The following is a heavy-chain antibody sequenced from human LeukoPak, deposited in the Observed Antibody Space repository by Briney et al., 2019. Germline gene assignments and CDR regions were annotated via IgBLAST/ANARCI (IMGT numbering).Heavy chain of an antibody. CDR1: GYSISSGYY. V-gene: IGHV4-38-2*02. D-gene: IGHD3-3*01. CDR2: IYHSGST. Sequence: SETLSLTCAVSGYSISSGYYWGWIRQPPGKGLEWIGSIYHSGSTYYNPSLKSRVTISVDTSKNQFSLKLSSVTAADTAVYYCAGERNYDFWSGSQGPMDVWGKGTTVTVSS. CDR3: AGERNYDFWSGSQGPMDV. J-gene: IGHJ6*04.